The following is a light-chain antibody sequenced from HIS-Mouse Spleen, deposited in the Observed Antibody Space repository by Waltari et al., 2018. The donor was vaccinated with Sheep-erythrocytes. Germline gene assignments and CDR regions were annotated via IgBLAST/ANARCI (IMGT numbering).Light chain of an antibody. CDR1: SSDVGGYNY. CDR3: CSYAGSYNHV. Sequence: QSALTQPLSVSGSPGQSVTISCTGTSSDVGGYNYVSWYQQHPGKAPKLMIYDVSKRPSGVPDRFPGSQAGNTASLTISGLQAEDEADYYCCSYAGSYNHVFATGTKVTVL. J-gene: IGLJ1*01. CDR2: DVS. V-gene: IGLV2-11*01.